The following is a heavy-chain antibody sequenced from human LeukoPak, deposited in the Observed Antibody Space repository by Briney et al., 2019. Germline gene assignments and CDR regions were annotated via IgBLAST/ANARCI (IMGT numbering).Heavy chain of an antibody. CDR1: DGSTTGTRYY. J-gene: IGHJ6*03. CDR2: INYRGAV. V-gene: IGHV4-39*06. Sequence: SETLSLTCTVSDGSTTGTRYYWGWFRQTPGKGPEWIGNINYRGAVYYNPSLRSRATISLDTSKNQFPLRLTSVTAADTAVYFCARVTKYDNSRNNYYMDVWGRGTTVTVSS. CDR3: ARVTKYDNSRNNYYMDV. D-gene: IGHD4-17*01.